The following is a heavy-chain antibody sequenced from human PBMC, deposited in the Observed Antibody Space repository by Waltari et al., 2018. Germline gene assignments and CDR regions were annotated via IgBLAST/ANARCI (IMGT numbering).Heavy chain of an antibody. CDR1: GYMFNMYW. Sequence: EVQLVQSGAAVKKPGESLKISCKGSGYMFNMYWLGRVRQMPGKGLEWIGSIYPRDSDTRYSPSFQGQVTISADKSISTAYLQWSSLKASDTAMYYCARLTSVQPQYFDYWGQGTPVTVSS. V-gene: IGHV5-51*03. D-gene: IGHD4-17*01. J-gene: IGHJ4*02. CDR3: ARLTSVQPQYFDY. CDR2: IYPRDSDT.